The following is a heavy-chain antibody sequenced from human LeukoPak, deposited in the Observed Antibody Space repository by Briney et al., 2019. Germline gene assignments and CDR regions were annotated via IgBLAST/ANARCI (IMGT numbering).Heavy chain of an antibody. V-gene: IGHV1-8*03. J-gene: IGHJ3*02. CDR3: ATGYCSSTSCYKDAFDI. CDR2: MNPNSGNT. Sequence: ASVKVSCKASGYTFTSYDINWVRQATGQGLEWMGWMNPNSGNTGYAQKFQGRVTITRNTSISTAYMELSSLRSEDTAVYYCATGYCSSTSCYKDAFDIWGQGTMVTVSS. D-gene: IGHD2-2*02. CDR1: GYTFTSYD.